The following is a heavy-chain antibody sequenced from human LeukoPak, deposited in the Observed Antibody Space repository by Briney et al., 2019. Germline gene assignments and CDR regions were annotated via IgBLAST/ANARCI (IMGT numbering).Heavy chain of an antibody. V-gene: IGHV4-34*01. CDR3: ARGRRKYCSSTSCIKGIAAAGTLFGY. Sequence: SETLSLTCAVYGGSFSGYYWSWIRQPPGKGLEWIGEINHSGSTNYNPSLKSRVTISVDTSKNQFSLKPSSVTAADTAVYYCARGRRKYCSSTSCIKGIAAAGTLFGYWGQGTLVTVSS. CDR1: GGSFSGYY. J-gene: IGHJ4*02. CDR2: INHSGST. D-gene: IGHD2-2*01.